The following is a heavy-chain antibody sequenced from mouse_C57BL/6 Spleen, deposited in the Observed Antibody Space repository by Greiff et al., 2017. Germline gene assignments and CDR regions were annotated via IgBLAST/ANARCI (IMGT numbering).Heavy chain of an antibody. J-gene: IGHJ4*01. CDR1: GYTFTDYN. V-gene: IGHV1-18*01. CDR3: ARLRDPYYAMDY. Sequence: EVQLQQSGPELVKPGASVKIPCKASGYTFTDYNMDWVKQSHGKSLEWIGDINPNNGGTIYNQKFKGKATLTVDKSSSTAYMELRSLTSEDTAVYYCARLRDPYYAMDYWGQGTSVTVSS. CDR2: INPNNGGT.